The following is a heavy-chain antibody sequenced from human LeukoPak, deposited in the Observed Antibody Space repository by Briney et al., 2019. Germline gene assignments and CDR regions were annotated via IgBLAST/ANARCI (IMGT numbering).Heavy chain of an antibody. Sequence: PGGSLRLSCAASGFTFSSYGMHWVRQAPGKGLEWVAVISYDGSNKYYADSVKGRFTISRDNSKNTLYLQMNSLRAEDTAVYYCAKDSPQPLSYSSSWYPSLDYWGQGTLVTVSS. J-gene: IGHJ4*02. CDR1: GFTFSSYG. V-gene: IGHV3-30*18. D-gene: IGHD6-13*01. CDR2: ISYDGSNK. CDR3: AKDSPQPLSYSSSWYPSLDY.